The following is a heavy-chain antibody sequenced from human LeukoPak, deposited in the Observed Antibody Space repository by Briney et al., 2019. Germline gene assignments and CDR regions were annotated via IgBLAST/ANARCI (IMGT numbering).Heavy chain of an antibody. J-gene: IGHJ4*02. D-gene: IGHD3-3*01. Sequence: GGSLRLSCAASGFTFSDYYMSWIRQAPGKGLEWVSYISSSGSTIYYADSVKGRFTISRDNAKNSLYLQMNSLRAEDTAVYYCTTTSFCSGYLFDYWGQGTLVTVSS. CDR3: TTTSFCSGYLFDY. CDR1: GFTFSDYY. CDR2: ISSSGSTI. V-gene: IGHV3-11*01.